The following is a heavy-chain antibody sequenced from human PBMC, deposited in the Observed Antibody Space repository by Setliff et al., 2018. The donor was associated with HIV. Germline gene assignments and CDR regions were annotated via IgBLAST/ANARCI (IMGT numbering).Heavy chain of an antibody. CDR1: GFVFSSYT. V-gene: IGHV3-21*01. D-gene: IGHD5-12*01. CDR3: SRDFMATTNGFDY. J-gene: IGHJ4*02. Sequence: GGSLRLSCADSGFVFSSYTMNWVRQAPGKGLEWVSSISSRSSYIYYADSLKGRFTISRNNAKNFLYLQMDSQRTEETAVYYCSRDFMATTNGFDYWGQGTLVTVSS. CDR2: ISSRSSYI.